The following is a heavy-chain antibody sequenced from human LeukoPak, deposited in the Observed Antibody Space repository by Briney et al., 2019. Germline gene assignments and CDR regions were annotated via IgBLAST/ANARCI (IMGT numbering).Heavy chain of an antibody. CDR1: GFTLRSYW. CDR3: ARDLSIAAAGIDFDY. CDR2: IKQDGRES. D-gene: IGHD6-13*01. Sequence: GGSLRLSCAASGFTLRSYWMSWVRQAPGKGLEWVANIKQDGRESYYVDSVKGRFTISRDNAKNSLYLRMNSLRAEDTAVYYCARDLSIAAAGIDFDYWGQGTLVTVSS. V-gene: IGHV3-7*05. J-gene: IGHJ4*02.